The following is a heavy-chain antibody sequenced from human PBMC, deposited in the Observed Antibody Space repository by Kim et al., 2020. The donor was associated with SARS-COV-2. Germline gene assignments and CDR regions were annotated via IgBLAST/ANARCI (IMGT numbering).Heavy chain of an antibody. CDR2: MNSDGSST. D-gene: IGHD2-15*01. V-gene: IGHV3-74*01. Sequence: GGSLRLSCAASGFTFSSYWMHWVRQAPGNGLVWVSRMNSDGSSTSYADSVKGRFTISRDNAKNTLYLQMNSLRAEDTAVYYCAREAVSAGVVWGQGTLVTVSS. J-gene: IGHJ1*01. CDR3: AREAVSAGVV. CDR1: GFTFSSYW.